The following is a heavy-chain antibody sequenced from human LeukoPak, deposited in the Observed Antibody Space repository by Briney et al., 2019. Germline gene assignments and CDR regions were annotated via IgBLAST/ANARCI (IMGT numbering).Heavy chain of an antibody. J-gene: IGHJ4*02. CDR3: ARDPRLWFGELSKYYFDY. CDR2: INHSGST. V-gene: IGHV4-34*01. CDR1: GGSFSGYY. Sequence: SETLSLTCAVYGGSFSGYYWSWIRQPPGKGLEWIGEINHSGSTNYNPSLKSRVTISVDTSKNQFSLKLSSVTAADTAVYYCARDPRLWFGELSKYYFDYWGQGTLVTVSS. D-gene: IGHD3-10*01.